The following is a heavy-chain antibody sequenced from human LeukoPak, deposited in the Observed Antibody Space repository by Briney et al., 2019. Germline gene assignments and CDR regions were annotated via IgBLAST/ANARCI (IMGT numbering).Heavy chain of an antibody. D-gene: IGHD6-19*01. J-gene: IGHJ4*02. V-gene: IGHV3-30*03. CDR1: GFTFSSYG. CDR3: AREARDQWLVTEPRFDY. CDR2: ISYDGSNK. Sequence: GGSLRLSCAASGFTFSSYGMHWVRQAPGKGLEWVAVISYDGSNKYYADSVKGRFTISRDNSKNTLYLQMNSLRAGDTAVYYCAREARDQWLVTEPRFDYWGQGTLVTVSS.